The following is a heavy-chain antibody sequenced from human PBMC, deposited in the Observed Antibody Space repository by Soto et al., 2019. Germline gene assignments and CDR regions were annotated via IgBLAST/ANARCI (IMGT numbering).Heavy chain of an antibody. Sequence: GGSLRLSCAASGFTFSSYGMHWVRQAPGKGLGWVAVISYDGSNKYYADSVKGRFTISRDNSKNTLYLQMNSLRAEDTAVYYCAKDYYDSSGSLDYWGQGTLVTVS. CDR3: AKDYYDSSGSLDY. J-gene: IGHJ4*02. V-gene: IGHV3-30*18. CDR2: ISYDGSNK. CDR1: GFTFSSYG. D-gene: IGHD3-22*01.